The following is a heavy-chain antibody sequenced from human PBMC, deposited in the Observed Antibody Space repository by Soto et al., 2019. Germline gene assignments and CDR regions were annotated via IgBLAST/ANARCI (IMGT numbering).Heavy chain of an antibody. Sequence: QVQLVESGGGVVQPGRSLRLSCAASGFTFSSYAMHWVRQAPGKGLEWVAVISYDGSNKYYADSVKGRFTISRDNSKNTLYLQMNSLRAEDTAVYYCARARAAAKWDYYYYGMDVWGQGTTVTVSS. J-gene: IGHJ6*02. V-gene: IGHV3-30-3*01. CDR2: ISYDGSNK. D-gene: IGHD6-13*01. CDR3: ARARAAAKWDYYYYGMDV. CDR1: GFTFSSYA.